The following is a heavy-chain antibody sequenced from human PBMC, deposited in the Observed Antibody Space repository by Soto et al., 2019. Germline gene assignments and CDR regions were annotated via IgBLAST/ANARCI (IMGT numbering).Heavy chain of an antibody. D-gene: IGHD3-10*01. V-gene: IGHV3-30*18. CDR3: AKSLELLWFGELPIYYGMDV. CDR2: ISYDGSNK. Sequence: GGSLRLSCASSGLTFSSYGMHWVRQAPGKGLEWVAVISYDGSNKYYADSVKGRFTISRDNSKNTLYLQMNSLRAEDTAVYYCAKSLELLWFGELPIYYGMDVWGQGTTVTVSS. CDR1: GLTFSSYG. J-gene: IGHJ6*02.